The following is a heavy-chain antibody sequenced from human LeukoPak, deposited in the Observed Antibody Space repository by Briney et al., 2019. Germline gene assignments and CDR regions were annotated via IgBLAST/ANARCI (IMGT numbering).Heavy chain of an antibody. CDR3: ARWGLAVAGRKFDY. Sequence: PSETLSLTCTVSGGSISSGGYYWSWIRQHPGKGLEWIGYIYYSGSTYYNPSLKSRVTISVDTSKNQFSLKLSSVTAADTAVYYCARWGLAVAGRKFDYWGQGTLVTVSS. CDR1: GGSISSGGYY. D-gene: IGHD6-19*01. J-gene: IGHJ4*02. V-gene: IGHV4-31*03. CDR2: IYYSGST.